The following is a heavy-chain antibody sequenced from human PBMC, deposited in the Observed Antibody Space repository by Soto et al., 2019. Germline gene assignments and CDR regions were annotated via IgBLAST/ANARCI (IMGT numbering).Heavy chain of an antibody. CDR1: GFTFGDYA. CDR3: GRGQAGRSYSDY. D-gene: IGHD1-26*01. V-gene: IGHV3-49*04. J-gene: IGHJ4*02. CDR2: IRSNAYGGTT. Sequence: PGGSLRLSCSASGFTFGDYAMTWVRQAPGKGLEWIGLIRSNAYGGTTEYAASVKGRFTLSRDDSKSIAYLQMNSLKTEDTAVYSCGRGQAGRSYSDYWGQGTLVTSPQ.